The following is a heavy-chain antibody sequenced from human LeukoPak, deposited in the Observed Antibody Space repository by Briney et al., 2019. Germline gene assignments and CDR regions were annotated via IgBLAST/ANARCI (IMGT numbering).Heavy chain of an antibody. CDR3: ARELYDTLTGYYNGLDY. CDR1: GYTFTGYY. D-gene: IGHD3-9*01. V-gene: IGHV1-2*02. CDR2: IKPNSGGT. J-gene: IGHJ4*02. Sequence: ASVKVSCKASGYTFTGYYMYWVRQAPLQGLEWMGWIKPNSGGTNYAQKFQGRVTMTRDTSISTAYMELSRLRSDDTAVYYCARELYDTLTGYYNGLDYWGQGTLVTVSS.